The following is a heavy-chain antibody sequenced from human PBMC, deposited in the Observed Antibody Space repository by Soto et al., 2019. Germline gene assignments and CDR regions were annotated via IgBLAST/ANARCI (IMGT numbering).Heavy chain of an antibody. J-gene: IGHJ6*02. CDR1: GGSISSSSYY. V-gene: IGHV4-39*01. Sequence: SETLSLTCTVSGGSISSSSYYWGWIRQPPGKGLEWIGSIYYSGSTYYNPSLKSRVTISVDTSKNQFSLKLSSVTAADTAVYYCAIQPTVTSYYYYYGMDVWGQGTTVTVSS. CDR2: IYYSGST. D-gene: IGHD4-17*01. CDR3: AIQPTVTSYYYYYGMDV.